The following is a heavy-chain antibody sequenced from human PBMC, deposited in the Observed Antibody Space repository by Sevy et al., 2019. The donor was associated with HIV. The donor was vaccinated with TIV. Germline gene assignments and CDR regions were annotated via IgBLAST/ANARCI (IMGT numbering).Heavy chain of an antibody. CDR2: LNPNRGGT. V-gene: IGHV1-2*02. J-gene: IGHJ4*02. Sequence: ASVKVSCKASGYTFTGYYMHWVRQAPGQGLEWMGWLNPNRGGTNYAQKFQGRVTMTRDTSISTAYMELSRLRSDDTAVYYCARLELNYYDSSGSLGLYYFDYWGQRTLVTVSS. CDR1: GYTFTGYY. CDR3: ARLELNYYDSSGSLGLYYFDY. D-gene: IGHD3-22*01.